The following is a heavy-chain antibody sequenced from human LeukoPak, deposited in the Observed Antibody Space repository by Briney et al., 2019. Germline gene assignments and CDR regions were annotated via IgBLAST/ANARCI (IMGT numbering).Heavy chain of an antibody. Sequence: GGSLRLSCAASGLRFSNYVMHWVRQTPDKGLYWAATIWHDSTRKYYADSVKDRFTISRDNSKNTLYLDMGGLGVDETAIYYCAGAGTATGLVFDVWGPGAMVVVSS. CDR3: AGAGTATGLVFDV. D-gene: IGHD2-21*02. J-gene: IGHJ3*01. CDR1: GLRFSNYV. CDR2: IWHDSTRK. V-gene: IGHV3-33*01.